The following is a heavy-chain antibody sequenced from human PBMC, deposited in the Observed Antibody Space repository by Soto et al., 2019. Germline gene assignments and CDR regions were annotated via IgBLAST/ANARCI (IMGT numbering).Heavy chain of an antibody. CDR1: NGSISPNY. CDR2: IYYAGTT. Sequence: SETLSLTCTVSNGSISPNYWSWIRQPPGKGLEWIGYIYYAGTTTYNPSLQSRVSISVDTSKNEVSLKLTSVTAADTAVYYCARDSAYFGSGTYYIFDYWGQGTLVTVSS. J-gene: IGHJ4*02. CDR3: ARDSAYFGSGTYYIFDY. D-gene: IGHD3-10*01. V-gene: IGHV4-59*12.